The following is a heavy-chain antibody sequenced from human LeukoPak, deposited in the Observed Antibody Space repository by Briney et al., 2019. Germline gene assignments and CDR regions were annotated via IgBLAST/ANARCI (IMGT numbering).Heavy chain of an antibody. Sequence: GGSLRLSCAASGFTFSTYAMSWVRQAPGKGLEWVSAISSNGVNTYSADSVKGRFTISRDNAKRSLYLQMNSLRVEDTAVYYCARGTYTSGWDWGQGTLVTVSS. D-gene: IGHD6-19*01. V-gene: IGHV3-23*01. CDR1: GFTFSTYA. CDR3: ARGTYTSGWD. CDR2: ISSNGVNT. J-gene: IGHJ4*02.